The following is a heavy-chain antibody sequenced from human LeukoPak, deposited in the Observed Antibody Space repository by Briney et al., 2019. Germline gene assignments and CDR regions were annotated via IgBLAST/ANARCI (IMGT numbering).Heavy chain of an antibody. D-gene: IGHD2-15*01. V-gene: IGHV4-30-2*01. CDR2: IYHSGST. Sequence: SETLSLTCAVSGGSISSGGYSWSWIRQPPGKGLEWIGYIYHSGSTYYNPSLKSRVTISVDRSKNQFSLKLSSVTAADTAVYYCARAGHCSGGSCYSQLGFDPWGQGTLVTVSS. CDR3: ARAGHCSGGSCYSQLGFDP. CDR1: GGSISSGGYS. J-gene: IGHJ5*02.